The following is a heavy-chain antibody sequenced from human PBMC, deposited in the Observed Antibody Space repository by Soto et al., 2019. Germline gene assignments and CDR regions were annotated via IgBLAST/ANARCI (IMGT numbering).Heavy chain of an antibody. V-gene: IGHV5-10-1*01. CDR3: ARLSSGWRYYYGMDV. CDR2: IDPSDSYT. D-gene: IGHD6-19*01. J-gene: IGHJ6*02. Sequence: PGESLKISCKGSGYSFTSYWISWVRQMPGKGLEWMGRIDPSDSYTNYSPSFQGHVTISADKSISTAYLQWSSLKASDTAMYYCARLSSGWRYYYGMDVWGQGTTVTVSS. CDR1: GYSFTSYW.